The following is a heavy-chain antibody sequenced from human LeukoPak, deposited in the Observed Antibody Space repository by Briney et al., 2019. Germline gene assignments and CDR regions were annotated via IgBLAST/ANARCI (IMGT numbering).Heavy chain of an antibody. CDR1: GFTFSSYW. V-gene: IGHV3-7*01. CDR3: ARGDSSGYVCDY. CDR2: IKQDGSAK. D-gene: IGHD3-22*01. Sequence: GGSLRLSCAASGFTFSSYWMSWVRQAPGKGLEWVANIKQDGSAKNYGDSVKGRFTISRDNAKNSLYVQMDSLRAEDTAVYYCARGDSSGYVCDYWGQGTLVTVSS. J-gene: IGHJ4*02.